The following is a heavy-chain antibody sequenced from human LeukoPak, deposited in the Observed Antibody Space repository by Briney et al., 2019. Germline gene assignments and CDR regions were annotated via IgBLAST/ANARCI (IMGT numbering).Heavy chain of an antibody. CDR3: AKEQTSSGYFDY. CDR1: GFTFNNYA. V-gene: IGHV3-23*01. J-gene: IGHJ4*02. D-gene: IGHD3-10*01. CDR2: ISGNGGRT. Sequence: GGSLRLSCAASGFTFNNYAMSWVRQAPGKGLEWVAAISGNGGRTYYTDSVKGRFTISRDNPKNTLYLLMNSLSAEDTALYYCAKEQTSSGYFDYWGQGTLVIVSS.